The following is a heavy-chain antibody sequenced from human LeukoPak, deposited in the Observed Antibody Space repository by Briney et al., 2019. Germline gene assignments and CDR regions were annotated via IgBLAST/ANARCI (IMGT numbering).Heavy chain of an antibody. CDR3: ARGGGDCGGDCYSGDY. D-gene: IGHD2-21*02. V-gene: IGHV4-39*07. Sequence: SETLSLTCTVSGGSISSSSYYWGWIRQPPGKGLEWIGSIYYSGSTNYNPSLKSRVTISVDTSKNQFSLKPSSVTAADTAVYYCARGGGDCGGDCYSGDYWGQGTLVTVSS. J-gene: IGHJ4*02. CDR2: IYYSGST. CDR1: GGSISSSSYY.